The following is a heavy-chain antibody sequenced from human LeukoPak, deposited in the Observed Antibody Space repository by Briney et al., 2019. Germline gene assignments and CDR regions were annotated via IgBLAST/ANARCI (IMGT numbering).Heavy chain of an antibody. Sequence: GGSLRLSCAASGFTFSSYAMSWVRQAPGKGLEWVSAISGSGGSTYYADSVKGRFTISRDNSKNTLYLQMNSLRAEDTAVYYCARSGSWEDIVVVPAEFDYWGQGTLVTVSS. V-gene: IGHV3-23*01. D-gene: IGHD2-2*01. CDR1: GFTFSSYA. J-gene: IGHJ4*02. CDR2: ISGSGGST. CDR3: ARSGSWEDIVVVPAEFDY.